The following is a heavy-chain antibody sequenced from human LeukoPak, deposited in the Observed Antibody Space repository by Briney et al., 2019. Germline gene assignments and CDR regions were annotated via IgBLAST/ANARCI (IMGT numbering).Heavy chain of an antibody. V-gene: IGHV4-39*01. CDR2: VYYTGST. J-gene: IGHJ4*02. D-gene: IGHD3-10*01. CDR1: GGSISSSSYY. CDR3: ARQDFGSGILPGY. Sequence: SETLSLTCTVSGGSISSSSYYWGWIRQPPGKGLEWIATVYYTGSTYYNPSLKSRVTISIDTSKSHFSLKLSFVTAADMAVYYCARQDFGSGILPGYWGQGTLVTVSS.